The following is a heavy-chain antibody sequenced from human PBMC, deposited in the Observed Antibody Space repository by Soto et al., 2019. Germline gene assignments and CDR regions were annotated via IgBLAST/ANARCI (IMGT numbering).Heavy chain of an antibody. Sequence: SGPTLVNPTHTLTLTCTFSGFSLSTTDVGVGWIRQPPGKALEWLALIYWNDDKRYSPSLRSRLTITKDTSKNQVVLTMTDMGPVDTATYSCAHRLPQCSGGGCKSRYFDYWGQGILVTVSS. D-gene: IGHD2-15*01. J-gene: IGHJ4*02. CDR1: GFSLSTTDVG. CDR2: IYWNDDK. V-gene: IGHV2-5*01. CDR3: AHRLPQCSGGGCKSRYFDY.